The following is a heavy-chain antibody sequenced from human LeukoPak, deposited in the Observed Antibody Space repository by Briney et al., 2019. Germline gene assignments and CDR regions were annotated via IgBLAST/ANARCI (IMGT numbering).Heavy chain of an antibody. CDR3: ARDTPRSVWQYNWFDP. Sequence: SETPSLTCTVSGGSITSGAYYWSWVRQPPGKGLEWIGYIYYSGGTYYNPSLKSRVTMSVDTSKNQFSLKLSSVTAADTAVYYCARDTPRSVWQYNWFDPWGQGTLVTVSS. CDR2: IYYSGGT. V-gene: IGHV4-30-4*01. CDR1: GGSITSGAYY. D-gene: IGHD2-21*01. J-gene: IGHJ5*02.